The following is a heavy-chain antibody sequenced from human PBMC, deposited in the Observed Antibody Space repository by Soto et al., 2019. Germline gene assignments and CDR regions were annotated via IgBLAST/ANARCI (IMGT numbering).Heavy chain of an antibody. CDR1: GGSISIYY. J-gene: IGHJ5*02. V-gene: IGHV4-59*01. D-gene: IGHD6-13*01. Sequence: SETLSLTCTVSGGSISIYYWSWIRQPPGKGLEWIGYIYYSGSTNYNPSLKSRVTISVDTSKNQFSLKLSSVTAADTAVYYCARGGIAAAGTGWFDPWGQGTLVTVSS. CDR2: IYYSGST. CDR3: ARGGIAAAGTGWFDP.